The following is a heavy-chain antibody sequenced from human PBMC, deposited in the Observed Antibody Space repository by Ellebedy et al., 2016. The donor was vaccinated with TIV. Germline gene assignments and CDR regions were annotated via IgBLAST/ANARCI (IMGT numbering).Heavy chain of an antibody. J-gene: IGHJ4*02. D-gene: IGHD3-22*01. CDR3: ARDSYDSSGYVDY. Sequence: SVKVSXXASGGTFSSYAISWVRQAPGQGLEWMGRIIPILGIANYAQKFQGRVTITADKSTSTAYMELSSLRSEDTAVYYCARDSYDSSGYVDYWGQGTLATVSS. V-gene: IGHV1-69*04. CDR1: GGTFSSYA. CDR2: IIPILGIA.